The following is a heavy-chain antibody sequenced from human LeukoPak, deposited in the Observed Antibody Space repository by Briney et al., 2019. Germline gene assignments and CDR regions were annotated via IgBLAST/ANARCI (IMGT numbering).Heavy chain of an antibody. CDR1: GFTFSSYA. Sequence: GGSLRLSCAASGFTFSSYALSWVRQAPGKGLEWVSAISGSGGSTYYADSVKGRFTISRDNSKNTLYLQMNSLRAEDTAVYYCAKDLGSSGWTSGSFDYWGQGTLVTVSS. D-gene: IGHD6-19*01. J-gene: IGHJ4*02. CDR3: AKDLGSSGWTSGSFDY. CDR2: ISGSGGST. V-gene: IGHV3-23*01.